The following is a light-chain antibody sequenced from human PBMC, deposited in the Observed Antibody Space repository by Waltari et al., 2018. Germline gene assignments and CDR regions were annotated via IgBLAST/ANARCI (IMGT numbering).Light chain of an antibody. J-gene: IGLJ2*01. V-gene: IGLV2-11*01. CDR1: SRDVGGYHS. CDR3: CSFAAGNTVI. Sequence: QSALTQPRSVSGSPGQSVTISCTGTSRDVGGYHSVSWYQQDPGKAPKLLSFDVSERPSGVSDRVSGSKSGNTASLTISGLQAEDEADYHCCSFAAGNTVIFGGGTKLTVV. CDR2: DVS.